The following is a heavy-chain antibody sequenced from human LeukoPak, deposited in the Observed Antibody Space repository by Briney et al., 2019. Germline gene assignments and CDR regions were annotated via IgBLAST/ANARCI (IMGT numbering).Heavy chain of an antibody. CDR3: ARGVGYYYDSSGYYYASYFDY. CDR1: GGSFSGYY. J-gene: IGHJ4*02. V-gene: IGHV4-34*01. D-gene: IGHD3-22*01. CDR2: INHSGST. Sequence: SETLSLTCAVYGGSFSGYYWSWIRQPPGKGLEWIGEINHSGSTNYNPSLKSRVTISVDTSKNQFSLKLSSVTAADTAVYYCARGVGYYYDSSGYYYASYFDYWGQGTLVTVSS.